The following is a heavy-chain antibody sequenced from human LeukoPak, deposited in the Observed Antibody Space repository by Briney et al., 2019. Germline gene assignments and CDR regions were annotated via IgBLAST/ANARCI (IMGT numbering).Heavy chain of an antibody. D-gene: IGHD2-2*01. J-gene: IGHJ6*03. CDR2: MNPNSGNT. V-gene: IGHV1-8*03. Sequence: ASVKVSCKASGYTFTSYDINWVRQATGQGLEWMGWMNPNSGNTGYAQRFQGRVTITRNTSISTAYMELSSLRSEDTAVYYCARASYQLLSCPFVCYYYYYMDVWGKGTTVTVSS. CDR3: ARASYQLLSCPFVCYYYYYMDV. CDR1: GYTFTSYD.